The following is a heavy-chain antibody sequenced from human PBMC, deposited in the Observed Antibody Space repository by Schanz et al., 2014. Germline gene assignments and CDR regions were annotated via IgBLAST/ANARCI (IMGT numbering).Heavy chain of an antibody. V-gene: IGHV3-33*01. D-gene: IGHD5-12*01. CDR3: ARDGGRDGYNLAFDV. CDR2: IRFDASAK. Sequence: QVQLVESGGGVVQPGRSLRLSCAASGFSFDKYGMHWVRQAPGKGLEWVAYIRFDASAKYYGDSVEGRFTISRDNAKNTLYLQMNSLRAEDTAVYFCARDGGRDGYNLAFDVWGQGTLVTVSS. CDR1: GFSFDKYG. J-gene: IGHJ3*01.